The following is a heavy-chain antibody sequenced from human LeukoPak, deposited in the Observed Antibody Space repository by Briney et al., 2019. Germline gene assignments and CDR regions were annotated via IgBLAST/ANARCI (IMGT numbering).Heavy chain of an antibody. D-gene: IGHD3-10*01. V-gene: IGHV4-59*01. CDR3: GTGRDPHKTGH. Sequence: PSETLSLTCTVSGGSISSYYWSWIRQPPGKGLEWIGYIYYSGSTNYNPSLQSRVTISVDTSKRQFSLKLSSLAAADTAVYYCGTGRDPHKTGHWGQGTLVTVSS. CDR1: GGSISSYY. J-gene: IGHJ4*02. CDR2: IYYSGST.